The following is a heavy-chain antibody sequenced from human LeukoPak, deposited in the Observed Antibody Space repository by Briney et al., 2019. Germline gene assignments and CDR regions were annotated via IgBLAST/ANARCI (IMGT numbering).Heavy chain of an antibody. Sequence: ASVKVSCKASGYTFTGYYMHWVRQAPGQGLEWMGIINPSGGSTSYAQKFQGRVTMTRDMSTSTVYMELSSLRSEDTAVYYCARDEWFGEFTLDYWGQGTLVTVSS. V-gene: IGHV1-46*01. CDR2: INPSGGST. CDR1: GYTFTGYY. J-gene: IGHJ4*02. CDR3: ARDEWFGEFTLDY. D-gene: IGHD3-10*01.